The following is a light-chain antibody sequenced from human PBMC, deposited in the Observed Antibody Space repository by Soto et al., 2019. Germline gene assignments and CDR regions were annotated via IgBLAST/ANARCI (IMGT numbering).Light chain of an antibody. CDR2: RAS. Sequence: EIVMTQSPATLSVSAGETATLSCKTSQSVDSLLAWYQQKPGQAPRLLIYRASTRTTGIPARFSGSGSGTEFTLTINSLQSEDFAVYYCQQRSNWPRTFGQGTKVDNK. CDR1: QSVDSL. V-gene: IGKV3-15*01. J-gene: IGKJ1*01. CDR3: QQRSNWPRT.